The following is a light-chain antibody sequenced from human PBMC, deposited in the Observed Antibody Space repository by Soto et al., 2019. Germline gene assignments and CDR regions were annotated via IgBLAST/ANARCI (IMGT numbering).Light chain of an antibody. Sequence: QSALTQPSSVSGSPGQSITISCTGTSSDVGAYNFVCWYQHHPGKAPKLMVYEVSHRPPGVSNRFSASKSGNTASLTISGLQAEDEADYYCSSYTTGSTVIFGGGTKVTVL. CDR3: SSYTTGSTVI. CDR2: EVS. CDR1: SSDVGAYNF. J-gene: IGLJ2*01. V-gene: IGLV2-14*01.